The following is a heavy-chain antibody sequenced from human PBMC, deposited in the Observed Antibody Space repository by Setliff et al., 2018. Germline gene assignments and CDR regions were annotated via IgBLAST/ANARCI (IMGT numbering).Heavy chain of an antibody. CDR1: GFNLGSYW. J-gene: IGHJ6*02. CDR3: ARDGVYYGMDV. Sequence: PGGSLRLSCAASGFNLGSYWMHWVRQAPGKGLVWVSRMNNDGGTTDYADYAKGRFTISRDNAKNTLYLQMKSLRVEDTAVYYCARDGVYYGMDVWGQGTTVTVSS. V-gene: IGHV3-74*01. CDR2: MNNDGGTT.